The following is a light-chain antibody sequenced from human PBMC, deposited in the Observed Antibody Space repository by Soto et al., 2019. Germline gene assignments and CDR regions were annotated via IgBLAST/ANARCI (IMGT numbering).Light chain of an antibody. V-gene: IGLV2-14*01. CDR3: SSYTSSSSYV. CDR2: DVS. Sequence: QSVLTQPASVSGSPGQSITISCTGTSSDVGGYNYVCWYQQHPGKAPKLVISDVSNRPSGVSDCFSGSKSGNTASLSISGLQAEDEADYYCSSYTSSSSYVFGTGTKVTVL. CDR1: SSDVGGYNY. J-gene: IGLJ1*01.